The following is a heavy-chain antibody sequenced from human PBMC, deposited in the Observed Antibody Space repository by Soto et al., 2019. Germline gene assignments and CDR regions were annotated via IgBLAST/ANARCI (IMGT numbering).Heavy chain of an antibody. CDR2: IYPGDSDT. J-gene: IGHJ6*02. V-gene: IGHV5-51*01. Sequence: RGESLKISCKGSGYSFTSYWIGWVRQMPGKGLEWMGIIYPGDSDTRYSPSFQGQVTISADKSISTAYLQWSSLKVSDTAMYYCVRSGVVVPAAIDICYYYGMDVWGQGTTVTVSS. D-gene: IGHD2-2*02. CDR1: GYSFTSYW. CDR3: VRSGVVVPAAIDICYYYGMDV.